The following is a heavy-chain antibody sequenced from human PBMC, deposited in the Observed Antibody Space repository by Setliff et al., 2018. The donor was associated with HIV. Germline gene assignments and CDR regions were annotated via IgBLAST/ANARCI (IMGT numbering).Heavy chain of an antibody. J-gene: IGHJ4*02. Sequence: SLTCAVYGGSFSDYSWNWIRQPPGKGLEWIGEINHSGSTNCNPSLQSRVTISVDTSKKQVSLNVRSVTAADTAVYYCARRGWNGYKSFEDWGQGTQVTVSS. V-gene: IGHV4-34*01. CDR2: INHSGST. D-gene: IGHD1-1*01. CDR3: ARRGWNGYKSFED. CDR1: GGSFSDYS.